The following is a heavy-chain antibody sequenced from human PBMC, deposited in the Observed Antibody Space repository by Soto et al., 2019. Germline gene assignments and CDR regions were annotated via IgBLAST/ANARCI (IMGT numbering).Heavy chain of an antibody. CDR1: GYSISSGYY. CDR2: IYHSGST. V-gene: IGHV4-38-2*02. J-gene: IGHJ5*02. Sequence: SETLSLTCTVSGYSISSGYYWGWIRQPPGKGLEWIGSIYHSGSTYYNPSLKSRVTISVDTSKNQFSLKLSSVTAADTAVYYCARGQRLLMTTVNGWFDPWGQGTLVTVSS. CDR3: ARGQRLLMTTVNGWFDP. D-gene: IGHD4-4*01.